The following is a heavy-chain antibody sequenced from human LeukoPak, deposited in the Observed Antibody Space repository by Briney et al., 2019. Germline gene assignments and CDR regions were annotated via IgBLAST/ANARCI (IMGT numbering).Heavy chain of an antibody. CDR1: GGSISGSSYY. CDR2: IYYSGST. D-gene: IGHD6-19*01. CDR3: ASSSGWPFDY. Sequence: SETLSLTCTVSGGSISGSSYYWGWIRQPPGKGLEWIGSIYYSGSTYYNPSLKSRVTISVDTSKNQFSLKLSSVTAADTAVYYCASSSGWPFDYWGQGTLVTVSS. V-gene: IGHV4-39*07. J-gene: IGHJ4*02.